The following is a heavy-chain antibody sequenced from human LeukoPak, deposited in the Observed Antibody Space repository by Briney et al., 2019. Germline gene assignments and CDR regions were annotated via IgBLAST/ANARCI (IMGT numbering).Heavy chain of an antibody. CDR3: AKDPYYGGNSFDY. J-gene: IGHJ4*02. Sequence: GRSLRLSCAASGFTFSSYGMHWVRQAPGKGLEWVAVISYDGSNKYYADSVKGRFTISRDNSKNTLYLQMNSLRAEDTAVYYCAKDPYYGGNSFDYWGQGTLVTVSS. V-gene: IGHV3-30*18. CDR1: GFTFSSYG. D-gene: IGHD4-23*01. CDR2: ISYDGSNK.